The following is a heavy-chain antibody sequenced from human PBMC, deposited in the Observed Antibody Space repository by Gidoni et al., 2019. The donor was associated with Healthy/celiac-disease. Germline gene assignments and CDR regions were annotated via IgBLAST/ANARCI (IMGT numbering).Heavy chain of an antibody. CDR3: ARDKYSSSSYFDY. Sequence: HVQLQESGPGVLKPSGTLSLTSAVSGGSLSSSNWWSWVRQPPGKGLEWIGEISHSGSTNYNQSLKSRVTISVDKSKNQFSLRLSSVTAADTAVYYCARDKYSSSSYFDYWGQGTLVTVSS. CDR1: GGSLSSSNW. CDR2: ISHSGST. D-gene: IGHD6-6*01. J-gene: IGHJ4*02. V-gene: IGHV4-4*02.